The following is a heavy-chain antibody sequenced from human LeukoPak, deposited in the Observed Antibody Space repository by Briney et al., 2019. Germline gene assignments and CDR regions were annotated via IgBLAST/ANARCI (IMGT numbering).Heavy chain of an antibody. V-gene: IGHV1-2*02. J-gene: IGHJ1*01. CDR1: GYTFTGYY. Sequence: ASVKVSCRASGYTFTGYYMHWVRQAPGQGLEWMGWINPNSGGTNYAQKSQGRVTMTRDTSISTAYMELSRLRSDDTAVYYCARTNLYSSSSGWFQHWGQGTLVTVSS. CDR3: ARTNLYSSSSGWFQH. D-gene: IGHD6-13*01. CDR2: INPNSGGT.